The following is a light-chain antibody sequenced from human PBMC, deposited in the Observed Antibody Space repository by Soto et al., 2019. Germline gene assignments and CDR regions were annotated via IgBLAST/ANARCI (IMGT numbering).Light chain of an antibody. CDR1: SSNIGNND. J-gene: IGLJ2*01. Sequence: QSVLTQPPSVSAAPGQKVTITGSGSSSNIGNNDVSWYQQLPGTAPKLLIYDNNNRPSGIPDRFSGSKSGTSAALGITALQTGDEADYYCGTWDGSLSAGVFGGGTQLTVL. V-gene: IGLV1-51*01. CDR2: DNN. CDR3: GTWDGSLSAGV.